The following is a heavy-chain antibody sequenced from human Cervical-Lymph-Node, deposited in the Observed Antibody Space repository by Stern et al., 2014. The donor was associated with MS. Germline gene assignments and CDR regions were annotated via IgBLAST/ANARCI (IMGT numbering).Heavy chain of an antibody. CDR2: VYPGDSGT. CDR1: GFSFLSYW. D-gene: IGHD4-11*01. J-gene: IGHJ4*02. Sequence: EVQLVQSGAELKKPGESLKISCKGSGFSFLSYWIGWVRQKPGKGLAWMGIVYPGDSGTRYSPSFQGQVTISADKSTTTTFLQWRSLKASDTAMYYCARHRVIGSIYSNRNYEVDYWGQGTLLTVSS. V-gene: IGHV5-51*01. CDR3: ARHRVIGSIYSNRNYEVDY.